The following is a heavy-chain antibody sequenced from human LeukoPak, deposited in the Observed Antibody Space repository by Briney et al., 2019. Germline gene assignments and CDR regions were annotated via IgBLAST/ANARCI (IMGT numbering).Heavy chain of an antibody. CDR2: VYYSGNT. D-gene: IGHD3-22*01. CDR1: GGSISSSGYY. Sequence: SETLSLTCTVSGGSISSSGYYWDWLRQPPGKGLEWIGSVYYSGNTYYKSSLESRVTISVDTSNNRFSLKLNSVTAADTGTYYCARTSGRGSVDPGTSGYVDSWGQGSLVTVSS. CDR3: ARTSGRGSVDPGTSGYVDS. V-gene: IGHV4-39*01. J-gene: IGHJ4*02.